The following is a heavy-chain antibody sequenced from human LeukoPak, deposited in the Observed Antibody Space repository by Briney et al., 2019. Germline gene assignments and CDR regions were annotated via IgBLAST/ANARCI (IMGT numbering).Heavy chain of an antibody. V-gene: IGHV1-2*06. CDR1: GYTFTGYY. CDR2: INPNSGGT. D-gene: IGHD6-13*01. Sequence: ASVKVSCKASGYTFTGYYMHWGRQAPGQGVEWMGRINPNSGGTNHAQKLPARVTITAAKTTSTAYMELSSLRSEDTAVYYCAREGIAATEGFDYWGQGTLVTVSS. J-gene: IGHJ4*02. CDR3: AREGIAATEGFDY.